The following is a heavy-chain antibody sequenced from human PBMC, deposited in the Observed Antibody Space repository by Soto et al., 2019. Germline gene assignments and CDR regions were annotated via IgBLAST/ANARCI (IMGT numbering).Heavy chain of an antibody. V-gene: IGHV4-34*01. CDR2: INHSGST. J-gene: IGHJ4*02. D-gene: IGHD3-16*01. Sequence: QVQLQQWGAGLLKPSETLSLTCAVYGGSFSGYYWSWIRQPPGKGLEWIGEINHSGSTNYNPSLKRRVTIPVDPSKNQFSLKLSSVTAADTAVYYCARGLKLEELSKNGVDYWGQGTLVTVSS. CDR1: GGSFSGYY. CDR3: ARGLKLEELSKNGVDY.